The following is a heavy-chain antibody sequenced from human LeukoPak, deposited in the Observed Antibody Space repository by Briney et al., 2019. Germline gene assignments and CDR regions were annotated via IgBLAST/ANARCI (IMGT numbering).Heavy chain of an antibody. Sequence: GGSLRLSCAASGFTFSSYAMSWVRQAPGKGLEWVSAISGSGGSTYYADSVKGRFTISRDNSKNTLYLQMSSLRAEDTAVYYCAKDLGYGDYVSLDYWGQGTLVTVSS. V-gene: IGHV3-23*01. CDR3: AKDLGYGDYVSLDY. J-gene: IGHJ4*02. D-gene: IGHD4-17*01. CDR1: GFTFSSYA. CDR2: ISGSGGST.